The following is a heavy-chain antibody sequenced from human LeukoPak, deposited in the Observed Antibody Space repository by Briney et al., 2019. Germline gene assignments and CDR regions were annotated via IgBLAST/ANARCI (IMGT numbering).Heavy chain of an antibody. D-gene: IGHD3-22*01. J-gene: IGHJ4*02. Sequence: GGSLRLSCAASGFTFSSYAMSWVRQAPGKGLEWVSAISGSGGRTYYADSVKGRFTISRDNSKNTLYLQMNSLRAEDTAVYYCARDRKESYYDNSGFLDYWGQGTLVTVSS. CDR3: ARDRKESYYDNSGFLDY. CDR2: ISGSGGRT. V-gene: IGHV3-23*01. CDR1: GFTFSSYA.